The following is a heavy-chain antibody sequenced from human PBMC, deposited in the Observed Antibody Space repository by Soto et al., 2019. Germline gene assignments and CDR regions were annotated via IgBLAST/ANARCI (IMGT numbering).Heavy chain of an antibody. CDR3: ARDSGTVTTEESYYYYGMDV. D-gene: IGHD4-17*01. CDR2: IIPIFGTA. V-gene: IGHV1-69*12. J-gene: IGHJ6*02. CDR1: GGTFSSYA. Sequence: QVQLVQSGAEVKKPGSSVKVSCKASGGTFSSYAISWVRQAPGQGLEWMGGIIPIFGTANYAQKFQGRVTITADESTSTAYMELSSLRSDDTAVYYCARDSGTVTTEESYYYYGMDVWGQGTTVTVSS.